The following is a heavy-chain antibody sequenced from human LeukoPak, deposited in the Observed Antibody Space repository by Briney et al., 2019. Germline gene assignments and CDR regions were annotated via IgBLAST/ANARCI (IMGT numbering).Heavy chain of an antibody. J-gene: IGHJ4*02. CDR2: ISGSGGST. D-gene: IGHD4-17*01. CDR3: ARIYGDYPQFDS. Sequence: GGSLRLSCAASGFTFSSYAMSWVRQAPGKGLEWVSAISGSGGSTYYADSVKGRFTISRDNSKNTLYLQMNSLRAEDTAVYYCARIYGDYPQFDSWGQGTLVTVSS. CDR1: GFTFSSYA. V-gene: IGHV3-23*01.